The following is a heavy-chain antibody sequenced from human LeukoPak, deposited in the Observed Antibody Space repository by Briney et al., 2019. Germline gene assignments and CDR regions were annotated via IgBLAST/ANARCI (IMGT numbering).Heavy chain of an antibody. CDR1: GYTFTSYY. J-gene: IGHJ5*02. V-gene: IGHV1-46*01. CDR3: ARDGNGSGSYDSWFDP. CDR2: INPSGRST. Sequence: GASVKVSCKASGYTFTSYYMHWVRQAPGQGLEWMGIINPSGRSTSYAQKFQGRVTMTRDMSTSTVYMELSSLRSEDTAVYYCARDGNGSGSYDSWFDPWGQGTLVTVSS. D-gene: IGHD3-10*01.